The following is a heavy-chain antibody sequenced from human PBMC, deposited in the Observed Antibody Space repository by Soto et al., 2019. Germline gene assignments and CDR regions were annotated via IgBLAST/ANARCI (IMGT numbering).Heavy chain of an antibody. Sequence: GESLKISCKASGYSFANYWIAWVRQMSGKGLEWMGIIYPGDSDTTYSPSFQGQVTISADKSISTAYLQWSRLKASDTAMYYCARLPGGTTWSSFDSWGQGTLVTVSS. CDR1: GYSFANYW. V-gene: IGHV5-51*01. CDR3: ARLPGGTTWSSFDS. D-gene: IGHD6-13*01. CDR2: IYPGDSDT. J-gene: IGHJ4*02.